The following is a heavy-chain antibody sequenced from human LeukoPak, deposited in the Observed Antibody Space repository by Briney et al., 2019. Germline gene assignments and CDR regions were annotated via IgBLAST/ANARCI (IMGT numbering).Heavy chain of an antibody. D-gene: IGHD6-25*01. V-gene: IGHV3-30*03. CDR1: GFTFTIYG. CDR2: ITYDGNKK. CDR3: ARDLSGRSTSDY. J-gene: IGHJ4*02. Sequence: PSGSLRLSCSASGFTFTIYGMQWVRQAPGKGLVGVAVITYDGNKKYYADSMKGRFTITRDYSKNTMHLQMDSLRYEDTAVYYCARDLSGRSTSDYWGQGTLVTVSS.